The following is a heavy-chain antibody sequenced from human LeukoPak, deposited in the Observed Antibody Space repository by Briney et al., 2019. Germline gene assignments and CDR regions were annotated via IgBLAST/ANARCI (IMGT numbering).Heavy chain of an antibody. CDR1: GGTFSSYA. D-gene: IGHD6-6*01. CDR3: ARLPLRSIAVGYYGMDV. CDR2: IIPIFGTA. Sequence: SVKVSCKASGGTFSSYAISRVRQAPGQGLEWMGGIIPIFGTANYAQKFQGRVTITADESTSTAYMELSSLRSEDTAVYYCARLPLRSIAVGYYGMDVWGQGTTVTVSS. J-gene: IGHJ6*02. V-gene: IGHV1-69*13.